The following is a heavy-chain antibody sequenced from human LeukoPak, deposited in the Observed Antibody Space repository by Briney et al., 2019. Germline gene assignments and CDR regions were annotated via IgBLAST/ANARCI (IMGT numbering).Heavy chain of an antibody. V-gene: IGHV1-2*02. CDR3: ARESVPAVVARRGLNY. J-gene: IGHJ4*02. Sequence: VASVKVSFKASGGTFSSYAISWVRQAPGQGLEWMGWLNPNSGGTNYAQKFQGRVTMTRDTSISTVYMEMSRLRSDDTAVYYCARESVPAVVARRGLNYWGQGTLVAVSS. CDR2: LNPNSGGT. CDR1: GGTFSSYA. D-gene: IGHD2-2*01.